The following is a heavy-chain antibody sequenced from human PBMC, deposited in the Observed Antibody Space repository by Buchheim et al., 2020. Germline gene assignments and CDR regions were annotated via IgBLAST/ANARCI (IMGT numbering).Heavy chain of an antibody. CDR3: AKNQYCTSTSCYMDDFFDP. CDR2: IKTSGIT. CDR1: GDSISDYY. D-gene: IGHD2-2*02. V-gene: IGHV4-4*07. Sequence: QVQLQESGPGLVKPSETLSLTCIVSGDSISDYYWSWIRQSAAKGLEWIGRIKTSGITKYNPSLKSRVTMSVDTSKNQFSLKLSSVTAADTAVYFCAKNQYCTSTSCYMDDFFDPWGQGT. J-gene: IGHJ5*02.